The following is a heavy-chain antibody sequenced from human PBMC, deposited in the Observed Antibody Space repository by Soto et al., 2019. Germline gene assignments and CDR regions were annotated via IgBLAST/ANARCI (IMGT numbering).Heavy chain of an antibody. Sequence: ASVKVSCKASGCTFSSYAISWVRQATGQGLEWMGGIIPIFGTANYAQKFQGRVTITADESTSTAYMELSSLRSEDTAVYYCARGFRMGVVIKGYFDYWGQGTLVTVSS. J-gene: IGHJ4*02. V-gene: IGHV1-69*13. CDR3: ARGFRMGVVIKGYFDY. CDR1: GCTFSSYA. D-gene: IGHD3-3*01. CDR2: IIPIFGTA.